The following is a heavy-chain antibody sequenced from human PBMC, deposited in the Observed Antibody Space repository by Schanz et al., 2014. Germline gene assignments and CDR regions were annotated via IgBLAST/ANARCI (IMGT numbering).Heavy chain of an antibody. V-gene: IGHV1-69*06. Sequence: QVHLVQSGAEVKKPGASVKVSCKASGGTFSSDTFSWVRQAPGQGLEWLGWISGSNGNTNYTQKFQGRVTFTADKSTSTAFLEVNSLRSEDTAVYYCARTGYDPSLTHWGQGTLVTVSS. D-gene: IGHD5-12*01. CDR2: ISGSNGNT. CDR1: GGTFSSDT. J-gene: IGHJ4*02. CDR3: ARTGYDPSLTH.